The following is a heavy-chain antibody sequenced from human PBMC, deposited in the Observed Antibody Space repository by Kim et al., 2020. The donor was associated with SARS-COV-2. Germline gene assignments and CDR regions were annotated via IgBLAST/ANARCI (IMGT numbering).Heavy chain of an antibody. CDR3: ARDLNVAARAYYYYGMDV. CDR1: GGSISSSNW. D-gene: IGHD2-15*01. Sequence: SETLSLTCAVSGGSISSSNWWSWVRQPPGKGLEWIGEIYHSGSTNYNPSLKSRVTISVDKSKNQFSLKLSSVTAANTAVYYCARDLNVAARAYYYYGMDVWGQGTTVTVSS. CDR2: IYHSGST. V-gene: IGHV4-4*02. J-gene: IGHJ6*02.